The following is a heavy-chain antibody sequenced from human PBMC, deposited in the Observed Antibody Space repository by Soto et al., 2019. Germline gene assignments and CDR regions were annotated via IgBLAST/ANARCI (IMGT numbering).Heavy chain of an antibody. Sequence: SVKVSCKASGFTFTSSAVQWVRQARGQRLEWIGWIVVGSGNTNYAQKFQERVTITRDMSTSTAYIELSSLRSEDTAVYYCAADSSGHSSDAFDIWGQGTMVTVSS. V-gene: IGHV1-58*01. CDR3: AADSSGHSSDAFDI. CDR2: IVVGSGNT. D-gene: IGHD3-22*01. CDR1: GFTFTSSA. J-gene: IGHJ3*02.